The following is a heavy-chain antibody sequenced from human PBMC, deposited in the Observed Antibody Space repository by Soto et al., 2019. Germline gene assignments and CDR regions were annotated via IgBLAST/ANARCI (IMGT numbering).Heavy chain of an antibody. J-gene: IGHJ6*02. V-gene: IGHV4-38-2*01. CDR1: GYSIRSGYF. CDR2: MYHSGIT. CDR3: ARSMYSTSAQLYYGMDV. Sequence: ASETLSLTCAVSGYSIRSGYFWGWIRQPPGKGLEWIGSMYHSGITYYNLSLKSRVTISVDTSKNQLSLKLGSATAADTAVYYCARSMYSTSAQLYYGMDVWGQGTTVTVSS. D-gene: IGHD6-6*01.